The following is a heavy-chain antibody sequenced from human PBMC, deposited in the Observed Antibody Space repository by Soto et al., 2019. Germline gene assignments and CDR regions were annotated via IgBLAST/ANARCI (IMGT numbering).Heavy chain of an antibody. CDR3: ARGSDFWSGHHQALDY. Sequence: PSETLSLTCTVSGGSISSYYWSWIRQPPGKGLEWIGYIYYSGSTNYNPSLKSRVTISVDTSKNQFSLKLSSVTAADTAVYYCARGSDFWSGHHQALDYWGQGTLVTVSS. CDR2: IYYSGST. D-gene: IGHD3-3*01. J-gene: IGHJ4*02. CDR1: GGSISSYY. V-gene: IGHV4-59*01.